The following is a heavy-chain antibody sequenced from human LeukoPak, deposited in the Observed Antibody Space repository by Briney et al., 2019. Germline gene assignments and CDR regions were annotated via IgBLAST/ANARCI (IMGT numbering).Heavy chain of an antibody. Sequence: TSETLSLTCNVSGGSISSSYWSWIRQPARKGLEWIGRIYASGSSNYNPSLKSRVTMSVDTSKNQFSLNLSSVTAADTAVYYCAREGGSSRSLENWGQGTLVTVSS. CDR3: AREGGSSRSLEN. D-gene: IGHD1-26*01. CDR2: IYASGSS. CDR1: GGSISSSY. V-gene: IGHV4-4*07. J-gene: IGHJ4*02.